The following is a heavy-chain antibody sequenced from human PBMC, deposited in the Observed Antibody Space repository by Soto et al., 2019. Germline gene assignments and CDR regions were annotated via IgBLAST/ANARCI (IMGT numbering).Heavy chain of an antibody. D-gene: IGHD1-26*01. CDR3: ARDARRLREGDAFDI. CDR1: GGSFSGYY. CDR2: INHSGST. V-gene: IGHV4-34*01. Sequence: SETLSLTCAVYGGSFSGYYWSWIRQPPGKGLEWIGEINHSGSTNYNPSLKSRVTISVDTSKNQFSLKLSSVTAADTAVYYCARDARRLREGDAFDIWGQGTMVTVSS. J-gene: IGHJ3*02.